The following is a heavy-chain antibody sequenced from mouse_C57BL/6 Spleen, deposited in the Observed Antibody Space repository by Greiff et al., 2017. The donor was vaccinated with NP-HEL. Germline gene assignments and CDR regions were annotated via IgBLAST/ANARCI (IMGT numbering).Heavy chain of an antibody. CDR3: APEGNYYGSSYGFAY. Sequence: VHVKQSGPVLVKPGASVKMSCKASGYTFTDYYMNWVKQSHGKSLEWIGVINPYNGGTSYNQKFKGKATLTVDKSSSTAYMELNSLTSEDSAVYYCAPEGNYYGSSYGFAYWGQGTLVTVSA. J-gene: IGHJ3*01. CDR2: INPYNGGT. CDR1: GYTFTDYY. D-gene: IGHD1-1*01. V-gene: IGHV1-19*01.